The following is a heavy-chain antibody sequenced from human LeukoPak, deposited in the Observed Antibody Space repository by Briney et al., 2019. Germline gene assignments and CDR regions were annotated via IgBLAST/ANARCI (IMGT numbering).Heavy chain of an antibody. V-gene: IGHV1-69*06. J-gene: IGHJ6*03. D-gene: IGHD1-26*01. Sequence: GASVKVSCKASGGTFSSYAISWMRQAPGQGLEWMGGIIPIFGTANYAQKFQGRVTITADKSTSTAYMELSSLRSEDTAVYYCARSRSSHYNYYYMDVWGKGTTVTVSS. CDR1: GGTFSSYA. CDR3: ARSRSSHYNYYYMDV. CDR2: IIPIFGTA.